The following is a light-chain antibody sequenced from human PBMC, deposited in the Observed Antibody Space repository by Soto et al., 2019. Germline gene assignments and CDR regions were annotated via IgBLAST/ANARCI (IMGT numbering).Light chain of an antibody. CDR3: SSQAGSNNYV. CDR1: SSDVGAYNY. CDR2: EVS. V-gene: IGLV2-8*01. Sequence: QSALTQPPAASGSPGQSVTISCTGTSSDVGAYNYVSWYQQHPGKAPKLMIYEVSKRPSGVPDRFSGSKSGNTASLTVSGLQAEDEADYYCSSQAGSNNYVFGKGTKVTVL. J-gene: IGLJ1*01.